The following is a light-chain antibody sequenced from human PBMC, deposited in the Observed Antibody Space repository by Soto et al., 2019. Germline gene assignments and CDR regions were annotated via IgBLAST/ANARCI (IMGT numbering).Light chain of an antibody. CDR3: SSYTSSSTLDYV. V-gene: IGLV2-14*03. CDR1: SNEVVVFYF. Sequence: QSVLTQPASVSGSPGQSITISCTGTSNEVVVFYFFSWYQHPQGKAPKLLFYDVSNRPSGVSYLFSGSKSGNTPSLTIFVLQAEDEADYYCSSYTSSSTLDYVFGTGTKVTVL. CDR2: DVS. J-gene: IGLJ1*01.